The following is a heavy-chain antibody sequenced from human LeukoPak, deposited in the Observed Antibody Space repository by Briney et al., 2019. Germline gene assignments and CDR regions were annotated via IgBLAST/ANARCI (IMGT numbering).Heavy chain of an antibody. CDR2: ISGSGGST. V-gene: IGHV3-23*01. J-gene: IGHJ4*02. Sequence: LSGGSLRLSCAASGFTFSSYGMSWVRQAPGKGLGWVSAISGSGGSTYYADSVKGRFTISRDNSKNTLYLQMNSLRAEDTAVYYCAKSFKAWFGEIVDYWGQGTLVTVSS. D-gene: IGHD3-10*01. CDR1: GFTFSSYG. CDR3: AKSFKAWFGEIVDY.